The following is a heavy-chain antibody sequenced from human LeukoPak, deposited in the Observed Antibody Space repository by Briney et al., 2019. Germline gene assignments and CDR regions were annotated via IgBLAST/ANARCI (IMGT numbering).Heavy chain of an antibody. Sequence: GGSLRLSCAASGFTFSDSYMSWIRQAPGKGLEWVSYISNGGTTTKYADSVEGRLTISRDNAKNFLYLQMNSLRAEDTAVYFCASEPRLLDHWGQGTLVTVSS. CDR3: ASEPRLLDH. CDR2: ISNGGTTT. J-gene: IGHJ4*02. CDR1: GFTFSDSY. D-gene: IGHD6-25*01. V-gene: IGHV3-11*04.